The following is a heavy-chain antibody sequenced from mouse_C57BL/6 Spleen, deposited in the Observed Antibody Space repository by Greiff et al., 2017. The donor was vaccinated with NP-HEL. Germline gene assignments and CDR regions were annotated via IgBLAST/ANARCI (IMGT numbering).Heavy chain of an antibody. CDR2: IYPGSGST. D-gene: IGHD1-1*01. CDR1: GYTFTSYW. CDR3: AVITTAVADYYAMDY. J-gene: IGHJ4*01. V-gene: IGHV1-55*01. Sequence: QVQLQQPGAELVKPGASVKMSCKASGYTFTSYWITWVKQRPGQGLEWIGDIYPGSGSTNYNEKFKSKATLTVDTSSSTAYMQLSSLTSEDSAVYYCAVITTAVADYYAMDYWGQGTSVTVSS.